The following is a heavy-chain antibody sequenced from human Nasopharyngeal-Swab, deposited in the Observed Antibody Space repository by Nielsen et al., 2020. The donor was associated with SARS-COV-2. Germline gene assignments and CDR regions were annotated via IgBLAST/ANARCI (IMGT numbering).Heavy chain of an antibody. D-gene: IGHD2-21*01. CDR2: IFPGDSDT. CDR3: ARLPHCGCAFPPDV. Sequence: GESLKISCKGSGYTFTSYWIGWVRQVPGKGLEWMGIIFPGDSDTIYGPSFEGQVTISADMSIDTAYLQWSSLKASDTAIYFCARLPHCGCAFPPDVWGQGTSVTVSS. J-gene: IGHJ6*02. CDR1: GYTFTSYW. V-gene: IGHV5-51*01.